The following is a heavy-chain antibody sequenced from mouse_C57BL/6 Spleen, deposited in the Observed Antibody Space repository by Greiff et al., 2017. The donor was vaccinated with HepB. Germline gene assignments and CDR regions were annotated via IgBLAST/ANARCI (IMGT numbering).Heavy chain of an antibody. Sequence: QVQLQQSGAELVKAGASVKMSCKASGYTFTSYWMHWVKQRLGQGLEWFAETNPTNGRTYYNEKFKSKATRTVDKSSSTAYMLLSGPKFEDSAVYYCARIKKIVATYFDYWGQGTTLVVSS. J-gene: IGHJ2*01. CDR3: ARIKKIVATYFDY. D-gene: IGHD1-1*01. CDR2: TNPTNGRT. V-gene: IGHV1S81*02. CDR1: GYTFTSYW.